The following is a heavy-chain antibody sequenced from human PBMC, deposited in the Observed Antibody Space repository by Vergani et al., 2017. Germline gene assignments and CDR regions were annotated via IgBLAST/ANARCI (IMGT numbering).Heavy chain of an antibody. V-gene: IGHV4-34*01. D-gene: IGHD4-11*01. J-gene: IGHJ6*03. CDR3: ARVNTETNGHLYYYYYMDV. CDR1: GGSFTSYH. CDR2: IDHTGRP. Sequence: QVQLQQWGGGLLKHSETLSLTCVVNGGSFTSYHWTWIRQSPGEGLEWVGDIDHTGRPDYNPSLKCRLTMSLEKSRNQFSLTLNSVTATDTAIYFCARVNTETNGHLYYYYYMDVWGQGTAVTVS.